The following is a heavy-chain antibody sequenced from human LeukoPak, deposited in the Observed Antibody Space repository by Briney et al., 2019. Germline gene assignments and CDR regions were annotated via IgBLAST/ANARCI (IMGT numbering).Heavy chain of an antibody. Sequence: PSETLSLTCAVSGGSISSSNWWSWVRQPPGKGLEWIGEVYHTGSSNYNPSLKSRVTISVDKSKSQFSLKLSSVTAADTAVYYCARGGTTVAGTFWFDPWGQGTLVTVSA. J-gene: IGHJ5*02. CDR3: ARGGTTVAGTFWFDP. V-gene: IGHV4-4*02. D-gene: IGHD6-19*01. CDR2: VYHTGSS. CDR1: GGSISSSNW.